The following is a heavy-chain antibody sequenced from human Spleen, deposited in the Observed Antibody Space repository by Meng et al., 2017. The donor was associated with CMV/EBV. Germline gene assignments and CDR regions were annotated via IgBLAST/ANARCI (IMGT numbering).Heavy chain of an antibody. D-gene: IGHD3-3*01. CDR3: ARARDDFWSGYRYYFDY. CDR2: TNSDGSST. CDR1: GFTFSSYE. V-gene: IGHV3-74*01. Sequence: GESLKISCAASGFTFSSYEMHWVRQARGKGLVWVSRTNSDGSSTRYADSVKGRFTISRDNAKNTLYLQMNSLRAEDTAVYYCARARDDFWSGYRYYFDYWGQGALVTVSS. J-gene: IGHJ4*02.